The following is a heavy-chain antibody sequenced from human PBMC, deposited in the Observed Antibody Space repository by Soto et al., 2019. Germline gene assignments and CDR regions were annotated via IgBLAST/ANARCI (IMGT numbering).Heavy chain of an antibody. Sequence: QVQLVESGGGMVQPGRSLRLSCAASGFTFSSYGMHWVRQAPGKRLEWVAIISVDGSTTHYVDSVKGRFTVSRDNSKNALYVELNSLRPEDTAVYYCAKSKKRGGNDFEVDQWGRGTLVTVSS. CDR3: AKSKKRGGNDFEVDQ. D-gene: IGHD5-12*01. V-gene: IGHV3-30*18. J-gene: IGHJ4*02. CDR2: ISVDGSTT. CDR1: GFTFSSYG.